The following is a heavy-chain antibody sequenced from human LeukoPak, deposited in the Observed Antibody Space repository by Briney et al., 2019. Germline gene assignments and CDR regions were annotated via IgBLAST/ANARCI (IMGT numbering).Heavy chain of an antibody. D-gene: IGHD3-22*01. V-gene: IGHV4-59*08. CDR2: IYYSGST. J-gene: IGHJ4*02. CDR1: GGSISSYY. CDR3: ARQDDYYDSSGYYFAPKYYFDY. Sequence: PSETLSLTCTVSGGSISSYYWSWIRQPPGKGLEWIGYIYYSGSTNYNPSLKSRVTISVDTSKNQFSLKLSSVTAADTAVYYCARQDDYYDSSGYYFAPKYYFDYWGQGTLVTVSS.